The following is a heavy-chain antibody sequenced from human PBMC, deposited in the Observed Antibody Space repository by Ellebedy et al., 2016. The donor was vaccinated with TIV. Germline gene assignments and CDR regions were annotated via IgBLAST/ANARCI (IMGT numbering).Heavy chain of an antibody. D-gene: IGHD1-26*01. CDR1: GGSFSGYY. CDR2: INHSGST. V-gene: IGHV4-34*01. Sequence: SETLSLTXAVYGGSFSGYYWSWIRQPPGKGLEWIGEINHSGSTNYNPSLKSRVTISVDTSKNQFSLKLSSVTAADTAVYYCARHWDRGFDYWGQGTLVTVSS. CDR3: ARHWDRGFDY. J-gene: IGHJ4*02.